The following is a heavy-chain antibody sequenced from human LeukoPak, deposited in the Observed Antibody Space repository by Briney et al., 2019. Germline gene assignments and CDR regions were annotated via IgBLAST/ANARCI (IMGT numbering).Heavy chain of an antibody. CDR2: IYPGDSDT. CDR3: ARPEDGSGSTLYDY. V-gene: IGHV5-51*01. CDR1: GSSFTSYW. J-gene: IGHJ4*02. Sequence: PGGSLKISFQGSGSSFTSYWIGWVRQLPGKGLEWMGIIYPGDSDTRYSPSFQGQVTISADKSISTAYLQWSSLKASDIAMYYCARPEDGSGSTLYDYWGQGTLVTVSS. D-gene: IGHD3-10*01.